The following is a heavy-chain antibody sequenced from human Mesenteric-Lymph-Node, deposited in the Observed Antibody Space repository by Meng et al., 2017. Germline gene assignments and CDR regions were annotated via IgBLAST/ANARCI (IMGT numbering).Heavy chain of an antibody. CDR3: ARDIGFGDYGRYAY. V-gene: IGHV1-18*01. CDR2: ISAYNGNT. Sequence: ASVKVSCKASGYTFTSYCIGWVRQAPGQGLEWMGWISAYNGNTNNAQKFQDRVTMTTDTPTSTAYMELRNLRSDDTAVYYCARDIGFGDYGRYAYWGQGNRVT. D-gene: IGHD4-17*01. CDR1: GYTFTSYC. J-gene: IGHJ4*02.